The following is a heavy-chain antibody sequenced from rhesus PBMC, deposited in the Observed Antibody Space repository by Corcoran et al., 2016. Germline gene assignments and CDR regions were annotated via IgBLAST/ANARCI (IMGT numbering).Heavy chain of an antibody. CDR2: IYPDYINT. Sequence: EVPLVQSGAAVQRPGDSSRISCQTSGVTFSILRTCGVPSMPGKGMGCMGSIYPDYINTRYNPSFQGHVTSTADKSISTTYLRGSSLKAADTATYYCAKGGGSWKFDYWGRGVLVTVSS. D-gene: IGHD6-25*01. CDR1: GVTFSILR. J-gene: IGHJ4*01. V-gene: IGHV5-43*01. CDR3: AKGGGSWKFDY.